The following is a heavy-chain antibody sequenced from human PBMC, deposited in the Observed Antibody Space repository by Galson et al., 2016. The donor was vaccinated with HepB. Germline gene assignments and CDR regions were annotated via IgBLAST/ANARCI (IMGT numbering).Heavy chain of an antibody. V-gene: IGHV3-21*01. CDR2: ISRSSHYI. D-gene: IGHD2-21*02. J-gene: IGHJ6*03. CDR3: ARDDFVDSYYYYYMDV. Sequence: SLRLSCAASGFTFSSYSMNWVRQAPGKGLEWVSSISRSSHYIYYADSVKGRFTISRDNAKNSLHLQMNSLRAEDTAVYYCARDDFVDSYYYYYMDVWGKGTTVTVSS. CDR1: GFTFSSYS.